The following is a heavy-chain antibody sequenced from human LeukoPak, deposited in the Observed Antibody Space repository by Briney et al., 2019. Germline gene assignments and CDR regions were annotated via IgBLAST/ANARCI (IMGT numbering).Heavy chain of an antibody. J-gene: IGHJ4*02. V-gene: IGHV1-18*01. CDR1: GYTFTSYG. CDR2: ISAYNGNT. D-gene: IGHD3-3*01. CDR3: ARDMIPRITIFGVVIIPDY. Sequence: ASVKVSCKASGYTFTSYGISWVRQAPGQGLEWMGWISAYNGNTNYAQKLQGRVTMTTDTSTSTAYMELRSLRSDDTAVYYCARDMIPRITIFGVVIIPDYWGQGTLVTVSS.